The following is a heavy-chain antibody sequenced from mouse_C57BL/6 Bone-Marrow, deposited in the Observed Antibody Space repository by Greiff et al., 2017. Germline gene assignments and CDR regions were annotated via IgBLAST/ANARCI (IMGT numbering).Heavy chain of an antibody. CDR2: IYPGSGST. CDR3: ARTWIY. Sequence: VKLQQPGAELVKPGASVKMSCKASGYTFTSYWISWVKQRPGHGLEWIGDIYPGSGSTNYNEKFKSKATLTVDTSSSTAYMQLSSLTSADSAVYYCARTWIYWGQGTTLTVSS. J-gene: IGHJ2*01. CDR1: GYTFTSYW. V-gene: IGHV1-55*01.